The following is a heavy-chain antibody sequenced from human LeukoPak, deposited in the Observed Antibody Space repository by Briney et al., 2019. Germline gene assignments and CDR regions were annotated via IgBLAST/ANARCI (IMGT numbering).Heavy chain of an antibody. D-gene: IGHD6-6*01. Sequence: GASVKVSCKASGYTFTGYYMHWVRQAPGQGLEWMGWMSAYNGNANYAQKLQGRVTVTTDTSTSTAYMELRSLRSDSTAVYYCARRTYSRSSSIFDNWGQGTLVTVSS. V-gene: IGHV1-18*04. CDR1: GYTFTGYY. CDR2: MSAYNGNA. CDR3: ARRTYSRSSSIFDN. J-gene: IGHJ4*02.